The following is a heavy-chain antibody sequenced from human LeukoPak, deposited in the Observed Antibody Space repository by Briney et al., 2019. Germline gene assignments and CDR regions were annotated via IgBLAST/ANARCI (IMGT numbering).Heavy chain of an antibody. Sequence: PGESLKTSCKGSGYTFTSYPSGWAPQLHGKGLKWMELILPGDSATRCSPSFKAPFPISADKSISTAYRQLSSLKASDTAIYYCARLATLCSPENYWGQGTLVTVSS. V-gene: IGHV5-51*01. J-gene: IGHJ4*02. CDR3: ARLATLCSPENY. CDR1: GYTFTSYP. CDR2: ILPGDSAT. D-gene: IGHD1-14*01.